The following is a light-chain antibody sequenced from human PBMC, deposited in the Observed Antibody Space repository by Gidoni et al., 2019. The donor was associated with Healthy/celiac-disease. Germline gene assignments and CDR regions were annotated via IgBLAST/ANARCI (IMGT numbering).Light chain of an antibody. V-gene: IGLV1-44*01. CDR2: NNN. J-gene: IGLJ3*02. Sequence: QSVLPQPPSPSGTPGQRGTFSCSGSSPNIGSNTVNWYKQLPGTAPKRLIYNNNQRPSGVPDRCSGSKSGASASLAISGLQSEDEADYYCAAWDDSLNGQGWVFGGGTKLTVL. CDR3: AAWDDSLNGQGWV. CDR1: SPNIGSNT.